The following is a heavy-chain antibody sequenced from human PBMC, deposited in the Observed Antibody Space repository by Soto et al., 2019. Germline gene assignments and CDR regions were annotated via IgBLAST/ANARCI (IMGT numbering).Heavy chain of an antibody. V-gene: IGHV3-9*01. Sequence: EVQLVESGGGLVQPGRSLRLSCAASGFTFDDYAMHWVRQAPGKGLEWVSGISWNSGSIGYADSVKGRFTISRDNAKNSLYLQMNSLRAEDTALYYCAKVGWEGGDYVWYFDLWVRGTLVTVSS. CDR1: GFTFDDYA. D-gene: IGHD4-17*01. CDR2: ISWNSGSI. CDR3: AKVGWEGGDYVWYFDL. J-gene: IGHJ2*01.